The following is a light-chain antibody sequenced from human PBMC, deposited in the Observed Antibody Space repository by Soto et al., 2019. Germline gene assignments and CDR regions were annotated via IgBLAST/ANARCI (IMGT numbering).Light chain of an antibody. V-gene: IGKV1-9*01. CDR3: QQLHRFTRT. CDR2: SAS. CDR1: QDISSY. J-gene: IGKJ1*01. Sequence: DIQLTQSPSFLSASVGDRVTITGRAIQDISSYLAGYQHRPWKVPRFLTHSASTLQSGVPSRFIATGSGTTFTLTISSLQTEDIATFYFQQLHRFTRTFGQGTKVEV.